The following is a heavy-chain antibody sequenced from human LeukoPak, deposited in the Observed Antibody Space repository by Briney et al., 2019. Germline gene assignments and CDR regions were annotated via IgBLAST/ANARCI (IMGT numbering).Heavy chain of an antibody. V-gene: IGHV3-74*01. CDR2: IEGDGSRT. Sequence: PGGSLRLSCAASAFTIRYYWMHWVRQAPGKGLVWVSSIEGDGSRTNYADSVKGRFTISRDNAENTLYLQMNSLRGEYTAVYFCARATSGTSYEYWGQGTLVTVSS. CDR3: ARATSGTSYEY. J-gene: IGHJ4*02. D-gene: IGHD3-10*01. CDR1: AFTIRYYW.